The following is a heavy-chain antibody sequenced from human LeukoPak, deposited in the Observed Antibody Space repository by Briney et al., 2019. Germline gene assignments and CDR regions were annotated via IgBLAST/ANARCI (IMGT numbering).Heavy chain of an antibody. CDR2: ILNDGGST. V-gene: IGHV3-74*01. D-gene: IGHD5-18*01. Sequence: PGGSLGLSCAASGFTFNTYWMHWVRQAPGEGPVWVAHILNDGGSTSYADSVKGRFIISRDNAKNTLSLQMNSLRAEDTAVYYCVRHNYGYDYWGQGTPVTVSS. J-gene: IGHJ4*02. CDR1: GFTFNTYW. CDR3: VRHNYGYDY.